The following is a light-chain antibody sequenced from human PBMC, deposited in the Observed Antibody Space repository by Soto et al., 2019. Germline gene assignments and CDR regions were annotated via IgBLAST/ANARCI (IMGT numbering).Light chain of an antibody. CDR3: QHYNSYSEA. J-gene: IGKJ1*01. Sequence: DIQMTQSPSTLCASVGDRVTITCRASQNINEYLAWHQQKPGKAPKLLIYMASTLKSGVPSRFSGSGSGTEFTLTISSLQPDDFATYYCQHYNSYSEAFGQGTKVDIK. V-gene: IGKV1-5*03. CDR1: QNINEY. CDR2: MAS.